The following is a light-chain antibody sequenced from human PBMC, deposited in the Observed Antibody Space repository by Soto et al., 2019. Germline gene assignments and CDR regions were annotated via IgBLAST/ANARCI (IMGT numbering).Light chain of an antibody. J-gene: IGLJ1*01. CDR3: QSYDSSLSGSIV. CDR2: ANT. V-gene: IGLV1-40*01. CDR1: ISNIGAGYD. Sequence: QSVLTQPPPVSGAPGQRVTISCTGSISNIGAGYDVHWYQQLPGTAPKLLIYANTNRPSGVPDRFSGSKSGTSAFLAITGLQAEDEADYHCQSYDSSLSGSIVFGTGTKVTVL.